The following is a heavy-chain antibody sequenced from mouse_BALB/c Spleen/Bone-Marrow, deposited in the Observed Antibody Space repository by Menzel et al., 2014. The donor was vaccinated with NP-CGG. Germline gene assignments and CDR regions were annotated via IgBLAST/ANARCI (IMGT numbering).Heavy chain of an antibody. J-gene: IGHJ2*01. V-gene: IGHV5-17*02. CDR1: GFTFSSFG. CDR3: ARSGSSSGYFDY. Sequence: EVQLQESGGGLVQPGGSRKLSCAASGFTFSSFGMHWVRQAPEKGLEWVAYISSSSSTIYYADTVMGRFTISRDNPKNTLFLQMTSLRSEDTAMYYCARSGSSSGYFDYWGQGTTLTVSS. CDR2: ISSSSSTI. D-gene: IGHD1-1*01.